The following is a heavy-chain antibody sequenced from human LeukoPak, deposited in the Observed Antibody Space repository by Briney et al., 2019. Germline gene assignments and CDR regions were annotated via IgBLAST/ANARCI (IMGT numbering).Heavy chain of an antibody. CDR1: GGTFSSYA. Sequence: ASVKVSCKASGGTFSSYAISWVRQAPGQGLEWMGGIIPIFGTANYAQKFQGRVTITTDESTGTAYMELSSLRSEDTAVYYCARVGSSSWYWFDPWGQGTLVTVSS. CDR3: ARVGSSSWYWFDP. D-gene: IGHD6-13*01. J-gene: IGHJ5*02. V-gene: IGHV1-69*05. CDR2: IIPIFGTA.